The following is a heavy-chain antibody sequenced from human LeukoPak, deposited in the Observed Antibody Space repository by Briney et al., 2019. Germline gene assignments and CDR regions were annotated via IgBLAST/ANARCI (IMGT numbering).Heavy chain of an antibody. Sequence: GRSLRLSCAASGFTFSSYGMHWVRQAPGKGLEWVAVIWYDGSNKYYADSVKGRFTISRDNSKNTLYLQMNSLRAEDTAVYYCARDWNDYYFDYWGQGTLVTVSS. CDR2: IWYDGSNK. D-gene: IGHD1-1*01. CDR1: GFTFSSYG. V-gene: IGHV3-33*01. CDR3: ARDWNDYYFDY. J-gene: IGHJ4*02.